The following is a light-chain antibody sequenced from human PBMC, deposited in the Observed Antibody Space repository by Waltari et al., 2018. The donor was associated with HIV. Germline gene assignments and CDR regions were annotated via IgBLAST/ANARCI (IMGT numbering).Light chain of an antibody. CDR2: RNK. CDR3: AAWDDSLNGNWV. V-gene: IGLV1-44*01. J-gene: IGLJ3*02. CDR1: SSHIASYT. Sequence: QSVLTHPPSASGTTGHRATISCSGHSSHIASYTSTWSQQLPGTAPKLLIYRNKQRPSGVPDRFSGSKSGTSASLAISGLQSEDEADYYCAAWDDSLNGNWVFGGGTKLTVL.